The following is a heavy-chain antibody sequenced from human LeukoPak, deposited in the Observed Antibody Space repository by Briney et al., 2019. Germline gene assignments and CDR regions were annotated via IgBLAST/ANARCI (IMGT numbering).Heavy chain of an antibody. CDR2: ISAYNGNT. V-gene: IGHV1-18*01. CDR1: GYTFTSYG. D-gene: IGHD5-18*01. Sequence: GASVKVSCKASGYTFTSYGISWVRQAPGQGLEWMGWISAYNGNTNYAQKLQGRVTMTTDTSTSTAYMELRSLRSDDTAVYYCAGVEGYSYGPDHGMDVWGQGTTVTVSS. CDR3: AGVEGYSYGPDHGMDV. J-gene: IGHJ6*02.